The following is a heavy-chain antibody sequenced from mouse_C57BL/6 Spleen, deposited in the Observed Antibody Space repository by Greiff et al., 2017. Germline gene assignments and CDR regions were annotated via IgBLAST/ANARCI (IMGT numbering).Heavy chain of an antibody. Sequence: QVQLKESGPELVKPGASVKLSCKASGYTFTSYDINWVKQRPGQGLEWIGWIYPRDGSTKYNEKFKGKATLTVDTSSSTAYMELHSLTSEDSAVYFCASRTESVLNYAMDYWGQGTSVTVSS. J-gene: IGHJ4*01. CDR3: ASRTESVLNYAMDY. CDR1: GYTFTSYD. CDR2: IYPRDGST. V-gene: IGHV1-85*01. D-gene: IGHD1-1*01.